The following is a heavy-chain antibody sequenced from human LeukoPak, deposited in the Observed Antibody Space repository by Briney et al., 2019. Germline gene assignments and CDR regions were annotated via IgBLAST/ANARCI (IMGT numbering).Heavy chain of an antibody. Sequence: QPGGSLRLSCAASGFTFSSYSMNWVRQAPGKGLEWVSAISGSGGSTYYADSVKGRFTISRDNSKNTLYLQMNSLRAEDTAVYYCAKGVYDYIWGSFFSPDYWGQGTLVTVSS. D-gene: IGHD3-16*01. CDR2: ISGSGGST. J-gene: IGHJ4*02. CDR3: AKGVYDYIWGSFFSPDY. V-gene: IGHV3-23*01. CDR1: GFTFSSYS.